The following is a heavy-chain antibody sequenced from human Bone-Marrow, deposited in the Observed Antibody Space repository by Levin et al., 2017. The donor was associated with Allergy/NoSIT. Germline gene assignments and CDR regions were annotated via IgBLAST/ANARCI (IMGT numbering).Heavy chain of an antibody. CDR3: ARSCLSNFVWFDP. CDR1: GYTFTSYD. Sequence: ASVKVSCKASGYTFTSYDINWVRQATGQGLEWMGWMNPNSGNTGYAQKFQGRVTMTRNTSISTAYMELSSLRSEDTAVYYCARSCLSNFVWFDPWGQGTLVTVSS. J-gene: IGHJ5*02. V-gene: IGHV1-8*01. D-gene: IGHD3-9*01. CDR2: MNPNSGNT.